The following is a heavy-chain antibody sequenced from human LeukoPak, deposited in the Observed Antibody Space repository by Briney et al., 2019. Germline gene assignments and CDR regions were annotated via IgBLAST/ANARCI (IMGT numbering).Heavy chain of an antibody. J-gene: IGHJ4*02. CDR3: ARVYSSSWYVVDY. Sequence: GGSLRLSCAASGFTFSDYYMSWIRQAPGKGLECVSYISSSGSYTNYADSVKGRFTISRDNAKNSLYLQMNSLRAEDTAVYYCARVYSSSWYVVDYWGQGTLVTVSS. D-gene: IGHD6-13*01. CDR1: GFTFSDYY. V-gene: IGHV3-11*06. CDR2: ISSSGSYT.